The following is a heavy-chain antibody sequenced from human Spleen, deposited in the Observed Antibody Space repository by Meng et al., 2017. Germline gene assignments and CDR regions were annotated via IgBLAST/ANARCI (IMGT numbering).Heavy chain of an antibody. CDR2: ISAAGSYI. J-gene: IGHJ3*02. V-gene: IGHV3-21*01. CDR3: ARHRSSGWYKDDAFDI. Sequence: GESLKISCVGSGITFSSDTMNWVRQPPGKGLEWVSSISAAGSYIYYADSVKGRFTISRDNAKSSLFLHMYNLRAEDTAVYYCARHRSSGWYKDDAFDIWGQGTMVTVSS. D-gene: IGHD6-19*01. CDR1: GITFSSDT.